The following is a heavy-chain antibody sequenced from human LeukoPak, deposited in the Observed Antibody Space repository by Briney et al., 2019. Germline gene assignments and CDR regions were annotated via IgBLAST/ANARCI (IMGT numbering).Heavy chain of an antibody. V-gene: IGHV4-59*08. J-gene: IGHJ4*02. D-gene: IGHD2-15*01. CDR3: AQHVPPDMDYFDY. CDR1: GGSISGHY. CDR2: IRYTGST. Sequence: SETLSLTCTVSGGSISGHYWTWIRQSPGKRPEWLGYIRYTGSTNYNPSLKSRVTISVDTSKNQFSLTLTSVTAADTAVYYCAQHVPPDMDYFDYWGPGTLVTVSP.